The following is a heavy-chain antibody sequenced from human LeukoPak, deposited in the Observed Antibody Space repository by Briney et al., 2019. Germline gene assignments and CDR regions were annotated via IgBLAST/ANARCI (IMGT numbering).Heavy chain of an antibody. V-gene: IGHV3-21*01. D-gene: IGHD3-22*01. CDR3: ARDQYYHDSSEYYDANNFDF. J-gene: IGHJ4*02. CDR2: ISRSGNYI. Sequence: GGSLRLSCAASGFSFITYAMSWVRQAPGKGLEWVSGISRSGNYIYYADSVKGRFTISRDDVKKSLYLQMGSLRAEDSAVYYCARDQYYHDSSEYYDANNFDFWGQGTLVTVSS. CDR1: GFSFITYA.